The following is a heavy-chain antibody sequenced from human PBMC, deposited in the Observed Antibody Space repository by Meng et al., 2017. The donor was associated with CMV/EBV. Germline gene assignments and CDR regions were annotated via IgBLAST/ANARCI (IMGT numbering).Heavy chain of an antibody. V-gene: IGHV4-59*12. Sequence: GRLQESGPRLVKPSETLSLTCTVSGGSISSYYWSWIRQPPGKGLEWIGYIYYSGSTNYNPSLKSRVTISVDTSKNQFSLKLSSVTAADTAVYYCARAIVLMVYAENWFDPWGQGTLVTVSS. CDR2: IYYSGST. CDR1: GGSISSYY. D-gene: IGHD2-8*01. CDR3: ARAIVLMVYAENWFDP. J-gene: IGHJ5*02.